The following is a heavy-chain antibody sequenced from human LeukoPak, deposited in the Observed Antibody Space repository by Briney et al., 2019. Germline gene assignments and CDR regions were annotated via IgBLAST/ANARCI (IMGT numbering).Heavy chain of an antibody. Sequence: SETLSLTCTVSGGSVSSDSYFWTWIRPPPGKGLEWIGYIYYSGSTNYNPSLNSRVTISLDTSKSQISLKLSSVTAADTAVYYCARGQRRLQDYWGQGTLVTVSS. CDR1: GGSVSSDSYF. CDR3: ARGQRRLQDY. V-gene: IGHV4-61*01. CDR2: IYYSGST. J-gene: IGHJ4*02.